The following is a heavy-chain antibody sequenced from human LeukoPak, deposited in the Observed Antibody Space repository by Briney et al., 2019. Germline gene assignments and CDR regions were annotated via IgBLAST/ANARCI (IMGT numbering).Heavy chain of an antibody. Sequence: SETLSLTCTVSGGSISSYYWSWIRQPPGKGLEWIGHIDSSGSTNYNPSLKSRVTLSVDTSKNQFSLKLSSVTAADTAVYYCAREGTSGTHLNWFDPWGQGTLVTVSS. D-gene: IGHD1-1*01. CDR3: AREGTSGTHLNWFDP. V-gene: IGHV4-59*01. J-gene: IGHJ5*02. CDR2: IDSSGST. CDR1: GGSISSYY.